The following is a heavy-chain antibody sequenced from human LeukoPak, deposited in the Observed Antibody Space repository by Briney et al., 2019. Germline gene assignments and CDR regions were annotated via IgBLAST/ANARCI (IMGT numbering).Heavy chain of an antibody. CDR2: ISGDGGST. CDR1: GFTFSSYS. CDR3: AKDISGSYGYYFDY. J-gene: IGHJ4*02. V-gene: IGHV3-43*02. D-gene: IGHD1-26*01. Sequence: PGGSLRLSCAASGFTFSSYSMNWVRQAPGKGLEWVSLISGDGGSTYYADSVKGRFTISRDNSKNSLYLQMNSLRTEDTALYYCAKDISGSYGYYFDYWGQGTLVTVSS.